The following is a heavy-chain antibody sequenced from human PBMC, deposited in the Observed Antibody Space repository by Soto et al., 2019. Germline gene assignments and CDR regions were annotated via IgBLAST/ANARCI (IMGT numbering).Heavy chain of an antibody. CDR3: ARDEGDYGLDP. CDR1: GGSISSGDYY. V-gene: IGHV4-30-4*01. Sequence: SETLSLTCTVSGGSISSGDYYWSWIRQPPGKGLEWIGYIYYSGSTYYNPSLKSRVTISVDTSKNQFSLKLSSVTAADTAVYYCARDEGDYGLDPWGQGTLVTVSS. J-gene: IGHJ5*02. CDR2: IYYSGST. D-gene: IGHD4-17*01.